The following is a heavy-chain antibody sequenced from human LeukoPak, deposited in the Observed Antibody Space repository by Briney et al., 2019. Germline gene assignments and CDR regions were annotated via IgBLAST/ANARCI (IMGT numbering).Heavy chain of an antibody. CDR1: GGSISGYH. V-gene: IGHV4-59*12. J-gene: IGHJ4*02. D-gene: IGHD5-24*01. CDR2: IHYSGST. CDR3: ARGPWWLQSIDS. Sequence: SETLSLTCSVSGGSISGYHWGWVRQPPGKGPEFFGYIHYSGSTNYNPSLESRVTISLGTSKYQFSLKLSSVTVADTAVYYCARGPWWLQSIDSWGQGTLVTVSS.